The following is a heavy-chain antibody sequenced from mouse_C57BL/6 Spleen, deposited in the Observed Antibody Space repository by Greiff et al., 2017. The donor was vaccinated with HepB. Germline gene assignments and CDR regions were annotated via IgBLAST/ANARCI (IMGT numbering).Heavy chain of an antibody. CDR1: GFTFSDYY. J-gene: IGHJ2*01. CDR2: INYDGSST. V-gene: IGHV5-16*01. D-gene: IGHD2-5*01. Sequence: EVKLVESEGGLVQPGSSMKLSCTASGFTFSDYYMAWVRQVPEKGLEWVANINYDGSSTYYLDSLKSRFIISRDNAKNILYLQMSSLKSEDTATYYCARGGYSNYLDYWGQGTTLTVSS. CDR3: ARGGYSNYLDY.